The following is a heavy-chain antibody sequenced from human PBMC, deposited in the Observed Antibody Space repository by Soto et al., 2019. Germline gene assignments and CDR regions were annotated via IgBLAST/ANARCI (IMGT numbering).Heavy chain of an antibody. Sequence: SETLSLTCTVSGGSIRSSSYYWGWIRQPPGKGLEWIGSIYYSGSTYYNPSLKSRVTISVDTSKNQFSLKLSSVTAADTAVYYCARRNFIAVAYNWFDPWGQGTLVTVSS. V-gene: IGHV4-39*01. CDR2: IYYSGST. D-gene: IGHD6-19*01. CDR1: GGSIRSSSYY. CDR3: ARRNFIAVAYNWFDP. J-gene: IGHJ5*02.